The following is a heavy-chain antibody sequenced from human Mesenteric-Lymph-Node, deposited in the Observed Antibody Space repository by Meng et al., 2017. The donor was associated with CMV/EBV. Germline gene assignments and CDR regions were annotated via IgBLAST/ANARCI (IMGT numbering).Heavy chain of an antibody. CDR1: GFTFRSYS. Sequence: GGSLRLSCGASGFTFRSYSMNWVRQAPGKGLEWISYITSSSATIYHSDSVKGRFTISRDNAKDSLYLQLNSLRAEDTAVYYCVRGYSTNWNQPAYFDYWGQGALVTVSS. CDR2: ITSSSATI. V-gene: IGHV3-48*04. D-gene: IGHD1-1*01. CDR3: VRGYSTNWNQPAYFDY. J-gene: IGHJ4*02.